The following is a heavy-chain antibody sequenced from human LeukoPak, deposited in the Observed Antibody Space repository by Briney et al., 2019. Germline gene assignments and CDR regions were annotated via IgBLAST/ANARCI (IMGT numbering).Heavy chain of an antibody. CDR2: ISASSGST. V-gene: IGHV3-23*01. J-gene: IGHJ5*02. Sequence: PGGSLRLSCTASGFTFSSYVMSWVRQAPGKGLEWVSGISASSGSTYYADSVKGRFTISRDNSKNTLYLQMNSLRAEDTAVYYCAKSGYCISSSCYNNWFDPWGRGTLVTVSS. CDR1: GFTFSSYV. D-gene: IGHD2-2*02. CDR3: AKSGYCISSSCYNNWFDP.